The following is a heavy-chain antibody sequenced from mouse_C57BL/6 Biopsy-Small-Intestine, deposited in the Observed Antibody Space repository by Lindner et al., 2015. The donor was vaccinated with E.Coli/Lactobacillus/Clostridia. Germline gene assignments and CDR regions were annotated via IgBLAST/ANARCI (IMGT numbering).Heavy chain of an antibody. J-gene: IGHJ2*01. D-gene: IGHD2-4*01. CDR2: INPYNDDT. CDR3: TRDYYDFDRGDY. CDR1: GYTFTGYV. Sequence: VQLQESGPELVKPGASVKMSCKTSGYTFTGYVMHWVKQKPGQGLEWIGYINPYNDDTKYNEKFKGKATLTSDKSSSTAYMDLISLTSEDSAVYYCTRDYYDFDRGDYWGQGTTLTVSS. V-gene: IGHV1-14*01.